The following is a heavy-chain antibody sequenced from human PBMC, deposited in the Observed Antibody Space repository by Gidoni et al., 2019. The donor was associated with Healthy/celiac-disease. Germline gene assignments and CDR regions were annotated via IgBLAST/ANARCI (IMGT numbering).Heavy chain of an antibody. CDR2: ISSSSSYI. D-gene: IGHD1-26*01. V-gene: IGHV3-21*01. Sequence: EVQLVESGGGLVKPGGSLRLSCAASGFTFSSYSMNWVRQAPGKGLEWVSSISSSSSYIYYADSVKGRFTISRDNAKNSLYLQMNSLRAEDTAVYYCARGEDRPSGSYHYFDYWGQGTLVTVSS. CDR1: GFTFSSYS. J-gene: IGHJ4*02. CDR3: ARGEDRPSGSYHYFDY.